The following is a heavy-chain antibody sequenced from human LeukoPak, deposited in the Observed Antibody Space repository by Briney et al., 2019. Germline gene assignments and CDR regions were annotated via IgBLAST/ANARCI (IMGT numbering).Heavy chain of an antibody. CDR1: GFTFSTYW. CDR2: ISYDGSNK. V-gene: IGHV3-30-3*01. CDR3: ARFTYYYDSSGSGFDY. J-gene: IGHJ4*02. D-gene: IGHD3-22*01. Sequence: GGSLRLSCAASGFTFSTYWMHWVRQAPGKGLEWVAVISYDGSNKYYADSVKGRFTISRDNSKNTLYLQMNSLRAEDTAVYYCARFTYYYDSSGSGFDYWGQGTLVTVSS.